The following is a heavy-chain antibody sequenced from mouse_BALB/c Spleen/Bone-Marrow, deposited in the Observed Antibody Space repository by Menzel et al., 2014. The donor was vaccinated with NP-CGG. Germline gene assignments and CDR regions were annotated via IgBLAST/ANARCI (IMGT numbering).Heavy chain of an antibody. V-gene: IGHV1-14*01. J-gene: IGHJ4*01. D-gene: IGHD2-3*01. CDR2: INPYNDGT. CDR3: AREDGYYGMDY. Sequence: EVQLQQSGPELVKPGASVKMSCKASGYTFTSYVLHWVKQKPGQGLEWIGYINPYNDGTKSNEKFKGKATLTSDKSSSSAYMELSSLTSEDSAVYYCAREDGYYGMDYGGQGTSVTVSS. CDR1: GYTFTSYV.